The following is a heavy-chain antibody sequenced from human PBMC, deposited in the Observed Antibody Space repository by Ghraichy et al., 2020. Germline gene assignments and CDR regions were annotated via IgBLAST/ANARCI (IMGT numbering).Heavy chain of an antibody. Sequence: SETLSLTCTVSGGSISSGSYYWSWIRQPAGKGLEWIGRIYTSGSTNYNPSLKSRVTISVDTSKNQFSLKLSSVTAADTAVYYCARDPVGATTGAFDYWGQGTLVTVSS. CDR1: GGSISSGSYY. D-gene: IGHD1-26*01. V-gene: IGHV4-61*02. CDR2: IYTSGST. CDR3: ARDPVGATTGAFDY. J-gene: IGHJ4*02.